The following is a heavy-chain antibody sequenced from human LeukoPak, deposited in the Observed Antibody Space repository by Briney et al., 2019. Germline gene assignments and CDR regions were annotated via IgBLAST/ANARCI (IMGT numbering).Heavy chain of an antibody. CDR3: ARDLGVGATPASDYYFDY. CDR2: IYTSGST. CDR1: GGSISSYY. Sequence: LETLSLTCTVSGGSISSYYWSWIRQPAGKGLEWIGRIYTSGSTNYNPSLKSRVTMSVDTSKNQFSLKLSSVTAADTAVYYCARDLGVGATPASDYYFDYWGQGTLVTVSS. D-gene: IGHD1-26*01. J-gene: IGHJ4*02. V-gene: IGHV4-4*07.